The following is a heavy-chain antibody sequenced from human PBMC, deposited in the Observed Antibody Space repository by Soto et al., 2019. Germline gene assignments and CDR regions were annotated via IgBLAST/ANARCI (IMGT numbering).Heavy chain of an antibody. CDR3: ARRGPTVTRYYYYGMDV. Sequence: PSETLSLTCTVSGGSISSSSYYWGWIRQPPGKGLEWIGSIYYSGSTYYNPSLKSRVTISVDTSKNQFSLKLSSVTAADTAVYYCARRGPTVTRYYYYGMDVWGQGTKVTVSS. J-gene: IGHJ6*02. V-gene: IGHV4-39*01. CDR1: GGSISSSSYY. D-gene: IGHD4-17*01. CDR2: IYYSGST.